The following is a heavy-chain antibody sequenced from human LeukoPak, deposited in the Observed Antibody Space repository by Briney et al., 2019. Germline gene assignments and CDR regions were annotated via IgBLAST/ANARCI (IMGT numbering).Heavy chain of an antibody. CDR1: GGSISSGSYY. CDR2: IYTSGST. Sequence: PSETLSLTCTVSGGSISSGSYYWSWIRQPAGKGLEWIGRIYTSGSTNYNPSLKSRVTISVDTSKNQFSLKLSSVTAADTAVYYCARWCLTDAFDIWGQGTMVTVSS. V-gene: IGHV4-61*02. D-gene: IGHD4/OR15-4a*01. CDR3: ARWCLTDAFDI. J-gene: IGHJ3*02.